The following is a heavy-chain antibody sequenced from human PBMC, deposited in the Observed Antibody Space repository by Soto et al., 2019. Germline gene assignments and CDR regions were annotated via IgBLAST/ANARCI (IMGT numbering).Heavy chain of an antibody. J-gene: IGHJ6*02. CDR3: ALLGGWSGGSSGMDV. D-gene: IGHD6-19*01. V-gene: IGHV3-72*01. CDR2: IRRKANSYTT. CDR1: GLIFSDYH. Sequence: EVQLVESGGGLVQPGGSLRLSSGASGLIFSDYHMDWVRQAPGKGLEWVGRIRRKANSYTTAYAAYVRGRFTISKDDSKDSLYLQMTSLKSEDTAVYYCALLGGWSGGSSGMDVWGQGTTVTVSS.